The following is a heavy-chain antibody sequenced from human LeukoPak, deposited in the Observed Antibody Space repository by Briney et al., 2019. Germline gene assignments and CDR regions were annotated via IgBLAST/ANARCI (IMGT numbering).Heavy chain of an antibody. CDR1: GFTFSSYG. D-gene: IGHD6-19*01. CDR2: IWYDGSNK. CDR3: ARDHSSGWYSDYFDY. V-gene: IGHV3-33*01. J-gene: IGHJ4*02. Sequence: GSLRLSCAASGFTFSSYGMHWVRQAPGKGLEWVAVIWYDGSNKYYADSVRGRFTISRDNSKNTLYLQMDSLRAEDTAVYYCARDHSSGWYSDYFDYWGQGTLVTVSS.